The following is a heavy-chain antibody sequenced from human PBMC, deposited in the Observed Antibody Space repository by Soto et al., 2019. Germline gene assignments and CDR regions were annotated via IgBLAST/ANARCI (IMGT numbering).Heavy chain of an antibody. CDR1: GFTFSTYS. D-gene: IGHD6-6*01. Sequence: EVQLVESGGGLVQPGGSLRLSCAVSGFTFSTYSMNWVRQAPGKGLEWVSYISSSSSTIYYADSVKGRFTISRDNAKNSLYLQMNSLTDEDTALYYCARVGAVHDSSSFDPWGQGSLVTVSS. J-gene: IGHJ5*02. CDR3: ARVGAVHDSSSFDP. V-gene: IGHV3-48*02. CDR2: ISSSSSTI.